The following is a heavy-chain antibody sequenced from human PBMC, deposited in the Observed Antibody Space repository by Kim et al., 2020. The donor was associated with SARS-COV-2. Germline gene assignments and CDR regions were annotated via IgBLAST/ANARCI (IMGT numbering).Heavy chain of an antibody. CDR1: GFDFSKHA. D-gene: IGHD3-10*01. V-gene: IGHV3-23*01. CDR3: AKDNGVFDC. Sequence: GGSLRLSCAASGFDFSKHAMSWVRQAPGRGLDYVSGLSASGGTTYYAESVKGRFTISRDNSKNTVLLQMSSLRAEDTAVYYCAKDNGVFDCWGQGTLVTVSS. J-gene: IGHJ4*02. CDR2: LSASGGTT.